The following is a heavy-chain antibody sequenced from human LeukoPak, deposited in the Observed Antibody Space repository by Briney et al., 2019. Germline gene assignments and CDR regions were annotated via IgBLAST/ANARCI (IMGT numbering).Heavy chain of an antibody. D-gene: IGHD3-9*01. CDR3: ARDRVLTGYRYYYYGMDV. V-gene: IGHV1-18*01. CDR2: ISAYNGNT. CDR1: GYTFTSYG. J-gene: IGHJ6*02. Sequence: ASVKVSCKASGYTFTSYGISWVRQAPGQGLEWIGWISAYNGNTNYAQKLQGRVTMTTDTSTSTAYMELRSLRSDDTAVYYCARDRVLTGYRYYYYGMDVWGQGTTVTVSS.